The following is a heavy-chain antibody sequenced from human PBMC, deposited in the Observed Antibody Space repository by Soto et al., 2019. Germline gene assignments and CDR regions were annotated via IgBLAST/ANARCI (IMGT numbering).Heavy chain of an antibody. CDR2: IYPGDSDT. CDR3: ARHRTPPRVMNTVSLLPDY. D-gene: IGHD4-17*01. Sequence: GSLKISCKGSGYSFTSYWIGWVRQMPGKGLEWMGIIYPGDSDTRYSPSFQGQVTISADKPISTAYLQWSSLKASDTAMYYCARHRTPPRVMNTVSLLPDYWGQGTLVTGSS. V-gene: IGHV5-51*01. CDR1: GYSFTSYW. J-gene: IGHJ4*02.